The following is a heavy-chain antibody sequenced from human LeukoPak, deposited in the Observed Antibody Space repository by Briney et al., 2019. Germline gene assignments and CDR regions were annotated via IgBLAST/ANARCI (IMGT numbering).Heavy chain of an antibody. Sequence: GGSLRLSCTASGFIFSTFSMTWVRQAPGKGLEWVSAISGSDYTYYADSVKGRFTISRDNSKNTLFLQMSGLRPEDTAIYYCAKGRNRGSYYADLDYWGQGTLVTVSS. CDR1: GFIFSTFS. V-gene: IGHV3-23*01. CDR3: AKGRNRGSYYADLDY. D-gene: IGHD1-26*01. J-gene: IGHJ4*02. CDR2: ISGSDYT.